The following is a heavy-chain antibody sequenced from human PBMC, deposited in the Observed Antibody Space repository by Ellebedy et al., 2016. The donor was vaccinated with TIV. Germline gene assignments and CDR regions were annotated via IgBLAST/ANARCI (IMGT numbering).Heavy chain of an antibody. CDR1: GFTFSSYA. CDR3: VRRAVDY. Sequence: GESLKISCTASGFTFSSYAMGWVRQAPGRGLEWVSPISGTGDSTSYADSVEGRFTISRDNFKNTLYLQMNSLRDEDTAVYHCVRRAVDYWGQGTLVTVSS. J-gene: IGHJ4*02. V-gene: IGHV3-23*01. CDR2: ISGTGDST.